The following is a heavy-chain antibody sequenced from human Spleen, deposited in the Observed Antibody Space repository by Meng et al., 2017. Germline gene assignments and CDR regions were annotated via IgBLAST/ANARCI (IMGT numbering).Heavy chain of an antibody. CDR2: ISWNSGSI. CDR3: VREIIGAASAFDI. D-gene: IGHD2/OR15-2a*01. V-gene: IGHV3-9*01. CDR1: GFTFDDYA. Sequence: SLKISCAASGFTFDDYAMHWVRQAPGKGLEWVSGISWNSGSIGYADSVKGRFTISRDNAKNSLYLQMNSLRAEDTAVYYCVREIIGAASAFDIWGQGTLVTVSS. J-gene: IGHJ3*02.